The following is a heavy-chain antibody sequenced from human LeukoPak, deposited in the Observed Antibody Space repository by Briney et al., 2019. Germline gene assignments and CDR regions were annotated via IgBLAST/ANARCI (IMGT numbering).Heavy chain of an antibody. D-gene: IGHD3-22*01. CDR2: FDPEDDET. CDR1: GYTLTELS. CDR3: ATYTRDSSGYSPTDY. Sequence: ASVKVSCKVSGYTLTELSMHWVRQAPGKGLEWMGGFDPEDDETIYAQKFQGRVTMTEDTSTDTAYMELSSLRSEDTAVYYCATYTRDSSGYSPTDYWGQGTLVTVSS. V-gene: IGHV1-24*01. J-gene: IGHJ4*02.